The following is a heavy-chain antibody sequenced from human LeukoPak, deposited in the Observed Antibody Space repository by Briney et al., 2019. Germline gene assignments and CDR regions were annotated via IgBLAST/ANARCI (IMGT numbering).Heavy chain of an antibody. V-gene: IGHV1-69*05. D-gene: IGHD5-12*01. Sequence: GASVKVSCKASGGTFSSYAISWVRQAPGQGLEWMGGIIPIFGTANYAQKFQGRVTMTRDTSTSTVYMELSSLRSEDTAVYYCAREVRSGSNYYYYGMDVWGQGTTVTVSS. CDR1: GGTFSSYA. J-gene: IGHJ6*02. CDR3: AREVRSGSNYYYYGMDV. CDR2: IIPIFGTA.